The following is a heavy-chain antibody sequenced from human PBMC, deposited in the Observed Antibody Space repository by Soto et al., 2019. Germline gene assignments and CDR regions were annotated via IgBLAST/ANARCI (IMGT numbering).Heavy chain of an antibody. Sequence: QITLKESGPTLVKPTQTLTLTCTFPGFSLSTSGVGVGWIRQPPGKALECLALIYWDGDKRYSPSLKSRLTITKDTSKNQVVLTMTNMDPVDSGTYYCAHKPNDAFDVWGQGTMVTVSS. CDR3: AHKPNDAFDV. CDR2: IYWDGDK. V-gene: IGHV2-5*02. J-gene: IGHJ3*01. CDR1: GFSLSTSGVG.